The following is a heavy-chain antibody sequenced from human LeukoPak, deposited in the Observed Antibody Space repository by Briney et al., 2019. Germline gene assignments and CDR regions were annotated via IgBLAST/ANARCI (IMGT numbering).Heavy chain of an antibody. CDR3: ARDKDLDDYGDFYYYYYMDV. CDR2: INSDGSIT. Sequence: GGSLRLSCAASGFTFSNYWMHWVRQAPGKGLVWVSRINSDGSITSYADSVKGRFTISRDNAKNTLYLQMNSLRAEDTAVYYCARDKDLDDYGDFYYYYYMDVWGKGTTVTISS. D-gene: IGHD4-17*01. CDR1: GFTFSNYW. J-gene: IGHJ6*03. V-gene: IGHV3-74*01.